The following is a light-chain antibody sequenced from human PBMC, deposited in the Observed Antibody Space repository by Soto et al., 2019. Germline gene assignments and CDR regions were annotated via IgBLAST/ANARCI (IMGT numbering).Light chain of an antibody. J-gene: IGKJ1*01. CDR3: QQRYSTSWT. Sequence: DIQMTQSPSSLSASVGDRVTITCRASQSISSYLNWYQQKPGKAPKLLIYGASSLQSGVPSRFSGSRSGTGFTLTISSLQPEDFATYFCQQRYSTSWTFGQGTKVDIK. CDR2: GAS. V-gene: IGKV1-39*01. CDR1: QSISSY.